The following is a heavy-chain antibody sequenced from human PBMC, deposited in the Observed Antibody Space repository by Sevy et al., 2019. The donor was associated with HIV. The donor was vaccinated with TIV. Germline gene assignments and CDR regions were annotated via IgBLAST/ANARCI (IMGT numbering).Heavy chain of an antibody. CDR3: ARHGHDILSGYPNVFDY. V-gene: IGHV5-51*01. D-gene: IGHD3-9*01. CDR2: IYPGDSDT. Sequence: GESLKISCKGSGYSFTSYWIGWVRQMPGKGLEWMGIIYPGDSDTRYSPSFQGQVTISADKSISTAYLQWSSLKASDTAMYYCARHGHDILSGYPNVFDYWGHGTLVTVSS. CDR1: GYSFTSYW. J-gene: IGHJ4*01.